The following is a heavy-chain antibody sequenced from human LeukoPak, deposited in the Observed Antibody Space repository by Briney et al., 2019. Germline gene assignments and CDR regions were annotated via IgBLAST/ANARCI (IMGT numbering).Heavy chain of an antibody. CDR2: IYYSGST. D-gene: IGHD3-22*01. J-gene: IGHJ4*02. V-gene: IGHV4-30-4*01. Sequence: SETLSLTCTVSGGSISSGDYYWSWIRQPPGKGLEWIGYIYYSGSTYYNPSLKSRVTISVDTSKNQFSLKLSSVTAADTAVYYCARVYYYDSSGYLNYFDYWGQGTLVTVSS. CDR1: GGSISSGDYY. CDR3: ARVYYYDSSGYLNYFDY.